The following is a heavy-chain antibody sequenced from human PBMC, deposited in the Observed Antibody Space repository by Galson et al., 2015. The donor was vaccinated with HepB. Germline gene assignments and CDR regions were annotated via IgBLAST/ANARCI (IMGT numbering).Heavy chain of an antibody. CDR2: IRNRANNYAT. D-gene: IGHD6-13*01. CDR3: TRPGYGSSWFLDYSHGMDI. Sequence: SLRLSCAASGFTFSGSGIHWVRLASGKGLEWVGRIRNRANNYATAYAASVRCRFTVSRDDSKNTAYLQMNSLKTEDTAVYYCTRPGYGSSWFLDYSHGMDIWGQGTTVIVS. J-gene: IGHJ6*02. CDR1: GFTFSGSG. V-gene: IGHV3-73*01.